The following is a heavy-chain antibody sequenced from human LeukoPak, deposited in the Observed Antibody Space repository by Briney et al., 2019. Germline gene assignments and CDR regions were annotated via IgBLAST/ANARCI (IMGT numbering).Heavy chain of an antibody. D-gene: IGHD5-24*01. CDR3: ARGGGMGHYYYYMDV. Sequence: SETLSLTCAVYGRSFSGYYWSWIRQPPGKGLEWIGEINHSGSTNYNPSLKSRVTISVDTSKNQFSLKLSSVTAADTAVYHCARGGGMGHYYYYMDVWGKGTTVTISS. CDR2: INHSGST. CDR1: GRSFSGYY. V-gene: IGHV4-34*01. J-gene: IGHJ6*03.